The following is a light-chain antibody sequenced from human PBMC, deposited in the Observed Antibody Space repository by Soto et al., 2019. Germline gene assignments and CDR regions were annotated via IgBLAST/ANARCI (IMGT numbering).Light chain of an antibody. CDR2: DAS. J-gene: IGKJ1*01. CDR3: LQYNGYYRT. CDR1: QSISY. V-gene: IGKV1-5*01. Sequence: VQMTQSPSSLSASVGDRVTITCRASQSISYLNRYQQKPGKAPNLLIFDASALESGVPSRFSGSGSGTTFTLTISCLQSDDVATYYCLQYNGYYRTFAQGTKVDIK.